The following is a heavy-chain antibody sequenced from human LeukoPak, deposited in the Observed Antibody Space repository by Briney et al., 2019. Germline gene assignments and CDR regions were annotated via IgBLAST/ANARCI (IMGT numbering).Heavy chain of an antibody. V-gene: IGHV3-23*01. CDR1: GFTFSSPA. CDR3: AKDSPVATW. CDR2: ITPSGDGT. J-gene: IGHJ4*02. Sequence: PGGFLRLSCAASGFTFSSPAMSWVRQTPGKGLEWVSSITPSGDGTYYAASVKGRFTISRDNSKNTLYLQMDSLRADDTAKYYCAKDSPVATWWGQGTLVTVSS. D-gene: IGHD1-26*01.